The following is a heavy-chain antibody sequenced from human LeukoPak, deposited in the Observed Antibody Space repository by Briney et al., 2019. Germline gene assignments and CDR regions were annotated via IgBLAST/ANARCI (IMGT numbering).Heavy chain of an antibody. J-gene: IGHJ4*02. CDR2: INEDGSDK. Sequence: GGSLRLSCAASGFTFSSYWMSRVRQAPGKGLEWVASINEDGSDKYSVDSVRGRFTISRDNAKNSLYLQMSSLRAEDTAVYYCARDTYRFDDYWGQGTLVTVSS. CDR1: GFTFSSYW. V-gene: IGHV3-7*01. CDR3: ARDTYRFDDY.